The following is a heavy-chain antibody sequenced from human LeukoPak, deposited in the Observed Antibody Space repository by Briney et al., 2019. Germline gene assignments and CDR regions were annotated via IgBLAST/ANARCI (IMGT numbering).Heavy chain of an antibody. V-gene: IGHV4-59*01. D-gene: IGHD1-26*01. CDR3: ARVTGAPEYYFDY. CDR2: IYYSGST. J-gene: IGHJ4*02. Sequence: PSETLSLTCTVSGGSISSYYWSWIRQPPGKGLEWIGYIYYSGSTNYNPSLKSRVTISVDTSKNQFSLKLSSVTAADTAVYYCARVTGAPEYYFDYWGQGTLVTVSS. CDR1: GGSISSYY.